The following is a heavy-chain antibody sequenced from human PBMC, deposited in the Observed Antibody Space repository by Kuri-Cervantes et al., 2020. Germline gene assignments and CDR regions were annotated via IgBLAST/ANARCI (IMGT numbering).Heavy chain of an antibody. J-gene: IGHJ5*02. CDR2: ISYDGSNE. V-gene: IGHV3-30*18. Sequence: GESLKISCAASGFTFSSYGMHWVRQAPGKGLEWVAVISYDGSNEYYADSVKGRFTISRDNSKNTLYLQMNGLRVEDTAVYYCANGGVRGLIGRKGHSWFDPWGQGTLVTVSS. CDR3: ANGGVRGLIGRKGHSWFDP. D-gene: IGHD3-10*01. CDR1: GFTFSSYG.